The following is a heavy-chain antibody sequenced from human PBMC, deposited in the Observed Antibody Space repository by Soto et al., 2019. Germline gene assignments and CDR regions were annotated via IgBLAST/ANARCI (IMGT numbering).Heavy chain of an antibody. V-gene: IGHV1-46*01. CDR2: INPSGGTT. D-gene: IGHD6-13*01. CDR3: ARGAAAGVRTFDY. J-gene: IGHJ4*02. Sequence: QVQLVQSGAEVKKPGASVKVSCKASGYTLTKYYMHWVRQAPGHGLEWMGIINPSGGTTTYAQNFQGRGTMTRDTSTSTVYMELSSLRSEDTAVYYCARGAAAGVRTFDYWGQGTLVTVSS. CDR1: GYTLTKYY.